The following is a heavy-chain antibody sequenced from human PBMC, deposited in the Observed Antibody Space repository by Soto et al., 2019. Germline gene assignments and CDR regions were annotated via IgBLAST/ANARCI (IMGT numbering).Heavy chain of an antibody. CDR1: VYTFTSYG. CDR2: ISAYNGNT. Sequence: XSVKVSCKASVYTFTSYGISWVRQAPGQGLEWMGWISAYNGNTNYAQKLQGRVTMTTDTSTSTAYMELRSLRSDDTAVYYCATLGYCSGGSCYSAPYFDYWGQGTLVTVSS. J-gene: IGHJ4*02. D-gene: IGHD2-15*01. V-gene: IGHV1-18*04. CDR3: ATLGYCSGGSCYSAPYFDY.